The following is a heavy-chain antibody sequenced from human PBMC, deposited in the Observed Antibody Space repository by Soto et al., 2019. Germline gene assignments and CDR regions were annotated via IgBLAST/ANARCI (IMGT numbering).Heavy chain of an antibody. CDR2: ISYDGANK. Sequence: GGSLRLSCAASGFTFSSYGIHWVRQAPGKGLEWVALISYDGANKYYADSVKGRFTISRDNSKNTLYLQMNSLRPEDTAVYYCAKPYSIFNSCFANWFDPWGQGTLVT. CDR1: GFTFSSYG. V-gene: IGHV3-30*18. CDR3: AKPYSIFNSCFANWFDP. J-gene: IGHJ5*02. D-gene: IGHD4-4*01.